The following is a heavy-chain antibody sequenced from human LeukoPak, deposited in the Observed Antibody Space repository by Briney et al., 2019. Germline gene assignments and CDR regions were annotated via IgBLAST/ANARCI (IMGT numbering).Heavy chain of an antibody. D-gene: IGHD7-27*01. CDR1: GYTFTSYD. V-gene: IGHV1-8*03. Sequence: ASVKVSCKASGYTFTSYDINWVRQATGQGLEWMGWMNPNRGNTGYAQKFQGRVTITRNTSISTAYMELSSLRSEDTAVYYCARGGLGRRYYYMDVWGKGTTVTVSS. J-gene: IGHJ6*03. CDR2: MNPNRGNT. CDR3: ARGGLGRRYYYMDV.